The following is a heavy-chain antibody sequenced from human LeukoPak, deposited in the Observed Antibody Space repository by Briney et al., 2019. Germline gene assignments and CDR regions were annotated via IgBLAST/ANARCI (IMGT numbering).Heavy chain of an antibody. CDR1: GGSISSYY. V-gene: IGHV4-4*07. Sequence: SETLSLTCTVSGGSISSYYWTWIRQPAGKGLEWIGHIYPSGSTNNNPSLKSRVTLSADTSKNQFSLRLTSVTAADTAVYYCARDACSGVTCYDYWGQGTLVTVSS. CDR2: IYPSGST. CDR3: ARDACSGVTCYDY. D-gene: IGHD2-15*01. J-gene: IGHJ4*02.